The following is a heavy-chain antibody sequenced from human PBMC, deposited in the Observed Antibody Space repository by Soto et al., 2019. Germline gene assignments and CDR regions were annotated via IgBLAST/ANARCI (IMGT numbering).Heavy chain of an antibody. Sequence: GGSLRLSCAASGFTVSSNYMSWVRQAPGKGLEWVSVIYSGGSTYYADSVKGRITISRDKSKNTQNLQMNSLRAEDTAVYYCARHITMDPLLVYWGQGTLVTVSS. V-gene: IGHV3-53*01. CDR3: ARHITMDPLLVY. CDR1: GFTVSSNY. D-gene: IGHD3-10*01. CDR2: IYSGGST. J-gene: IGHJ4*02.